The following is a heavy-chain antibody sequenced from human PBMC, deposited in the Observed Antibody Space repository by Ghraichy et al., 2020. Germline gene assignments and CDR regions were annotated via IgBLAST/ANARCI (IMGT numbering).Heavy chain of an antibody. J-gene: IGHJ4*02. V-gene: IGHV3-7*03. CDR1: GFTFSGYW. D-gene: IGHD1-26*01. CDR3: ARADAYSGDY. Sequence: GGSLRLSCAASGFTFSGYWMSWVRQAPGKGLEWVANIDQDGSAKYYVDSVRGRFTISIDNVKNSLYLQMNSVRADDTALYYCARADAYSGDYWGQGTLVTVSS. CDR2: IDQDGSAK.